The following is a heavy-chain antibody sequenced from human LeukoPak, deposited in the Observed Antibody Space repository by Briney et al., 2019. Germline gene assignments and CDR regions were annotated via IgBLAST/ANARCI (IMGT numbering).Heavy chain of an antibody. V-gene: IGHV1-18*01. D-gene: IGHD6-19*01. CDR2: ISAYNGNT. CDR1: GYTFTSYG. J-gene: IGHJ3*02. Sequence: ASVKVSCKASGYTFTSYGISWVRQAPGQGLKWMGWISAYNGNTNYAQKLQGRVTMTTDTSTSTAYMELRSLRSDDTAVYYCARSRSSGWIPYHAFDIWGQGTMVTVSS. CDR3: ARSRSSGWIPYHAFDI.